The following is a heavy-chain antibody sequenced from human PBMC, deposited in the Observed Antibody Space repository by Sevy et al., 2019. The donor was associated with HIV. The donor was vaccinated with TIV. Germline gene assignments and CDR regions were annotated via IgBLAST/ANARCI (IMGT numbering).Heavy chain of an antibody. J-gene: IGHJ5*02. CDR2: RSYDGSNK. CDR1: GFTFSSYG. V-gene: IGHV3-30*18. Sequence: GGSLRLSCAASGFTFSSYGMHWVRRAPDKGLEWVAVRSYDGSNKDYADSVKGRFTISRDNSKNTLYLQMNSLRAEDTAVYYCVKDLGSAGAAGWFDPWGQGTLVTVSS. CDR3: VKDLGSAGAAGWFDP. D-gene: IGHD6-13*01.